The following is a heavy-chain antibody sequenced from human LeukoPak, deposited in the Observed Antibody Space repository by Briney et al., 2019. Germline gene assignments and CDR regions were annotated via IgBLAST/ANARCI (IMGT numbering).Heavy chain of an antibody. CDR1: GGTFSSYA. D-gene: IGHD6-19*01. J-gene: IGHJ4*02. CDR2: IIPIFGTP. CDR3: ARGHSTGWYYYFDY. Sequence: RASAKVSCKASGGTFSSYAISWVRQAPGQGLEWMGGIIPIFGTPNYAQKFQGRVTITADKSTSTAYMELSSLRSEDTAVYYCARGHSTGWYYYFDYWGQGTLVTVSS. V-gene: IGHV1-69*06.